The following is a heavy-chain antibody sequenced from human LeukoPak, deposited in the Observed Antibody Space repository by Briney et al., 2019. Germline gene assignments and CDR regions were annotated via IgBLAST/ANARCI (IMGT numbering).Heavy chain of an antibody. V-gene: IGHV3-23*01. CDR2: ISGSGGST. CDR3: VKERGPFDGFDI. J-gene: IGHJ3*02. CDR1: GFTFSSYA. Sequence: GGSLRLSCAASGFTFSSYAMSWVRQAPGKGLEWVSAISGSGGSTYYADSVKGRFTISRDNSKNTLSLQMNSLRAEDTAVYYCVKERGPFDGFDIWGQGTMVTVFS.